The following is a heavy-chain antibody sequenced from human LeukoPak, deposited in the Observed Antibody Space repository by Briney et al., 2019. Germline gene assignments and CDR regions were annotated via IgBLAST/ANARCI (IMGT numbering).Heavy chain of an antibody. D-gene: IGHD3-10*01. CDR3: AREYYYASGTYWNWFDP. CDR1: GFTVSSNY. V-gene: IGHV3-66*01. Sequence: GGSLRLSRAASGFTVSSNYMSWVRQAPGKGLEWVSTIYSGGSTYYADSVRDRFTISRDNSKNTVYLQMNSLRAEDTAVCHCAREYYYASGTYWNWFDPWVQRPVLTVSS. CDR2: IYSGGST. J-gene: IGHJ5*02.